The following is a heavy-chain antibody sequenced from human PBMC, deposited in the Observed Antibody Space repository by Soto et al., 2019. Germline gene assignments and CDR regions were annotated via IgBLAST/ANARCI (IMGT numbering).Heavy chain of an antibody. Sequence: SETLSLTCTVSGGSVSSGSYYWSWIRQPPGKGLEWIGYIYYSGSTNYNPSPKSRVTISVDTSKNQFSLKLSSVTAADTAVYYCARDSGVGYCSGGSCSSRYSSYYGMDVWGQGTTVTVSS. CDR3: ARDSGVGYCSGGSCSSRYSSYYGMDV. V-gene: IGHV4-61*01. CDR1: GGSVSSGSYY. CDR2: IYYSGST. D-gene: IGHD2-15*01. J-gene: IGHJ6*02.